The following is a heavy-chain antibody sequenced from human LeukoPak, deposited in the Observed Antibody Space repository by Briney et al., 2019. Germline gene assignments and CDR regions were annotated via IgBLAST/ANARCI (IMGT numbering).Heavy chain of an antibody. J-gene: IGHJ4*02. CDR2: IRYDGSNK. Sequence: GGSLRLSCAASGFTFSSYGMHWVRQAPGKGLEWVAFIRYDGSNKYYADSVKGRFTISRDNSKNTLYLQMNSLRAEDTAVYYCAKDPIDDFWSGPSDYWGQGTLVTVSS. V-gene: IGHV3-30*02. D-gene: IGHD3-3*01. CDR1: GFTFSSYG. CDR3: AKDPIDDFWSGPSDY.